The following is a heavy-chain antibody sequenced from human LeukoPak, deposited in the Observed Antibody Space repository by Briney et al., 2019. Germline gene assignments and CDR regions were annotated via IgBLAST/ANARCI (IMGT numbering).Heavy chain of an antibody. J-gene: IGHJ4*02. V-gene: IGHV1-2*02. D-gene: IGHD3-3*01. Sequence: ASVKVSCKASGYTFTGYYMHWVRQAPGQGLEWMGWINPNSGGTNYAQKFQGRVTMTRDTSISTAYMELSRLRSDDTAVYYCARDISGDYDFWSGYNYWGQGTLVTVSS. CDR1: GYTFTGYY. CDR2: INPNSGGT. CDR3: ARDISGDYDFWSGYNY.